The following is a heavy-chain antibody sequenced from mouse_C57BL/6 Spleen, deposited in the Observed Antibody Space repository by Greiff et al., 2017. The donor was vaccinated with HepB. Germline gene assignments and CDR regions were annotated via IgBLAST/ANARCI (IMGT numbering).Heavy chain of an antibody. CDR1: GYSITSGYY. J-gene: IGHJ2*01. V-gene: IGHV3-6*01. CDR2: ISYDGSN. Sequence: DVKLQESGPGLVKPSQSLSLTCSVTGYSITSGYYWNWIRQFPGNKLEWMGYISYDGSNNYNPSLKNRISITRDTSKNQFFLKLNSVTTEDTATYYCARGGIYYDYGYFDYWGQGTTLTVSS. D-gene: IGHD2-4*01. CDR3: ARGGIYYDYGYFDY.